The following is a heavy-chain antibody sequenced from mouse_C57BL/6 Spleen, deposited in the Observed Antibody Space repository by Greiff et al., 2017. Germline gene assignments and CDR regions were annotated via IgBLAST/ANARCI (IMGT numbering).Heavy chain of an antibody. Sequence: EVKLMESGGGLVKPGGSLKLSCAASGFTFSDYGMHWVRQAPEKGLEWVAYISSGSSTIYYADTVKGRFTISRDNAKNTLFLQMTSLRYEDTAMYYCARPSLQLVFDYWGQGTTLTVSS. V-gene: IGHV5-17*01. D-gene: IGHD4-1*02. CDR3: ARPSLQLVFDY. CDR2: ISSGSSTI. J-gene: IGHJ2*01. CDR1: GFTFSDYG.